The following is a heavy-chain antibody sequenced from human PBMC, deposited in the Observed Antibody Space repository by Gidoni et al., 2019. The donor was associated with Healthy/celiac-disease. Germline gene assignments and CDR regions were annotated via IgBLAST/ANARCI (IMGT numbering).Heavy chain of an antibody. D-gene: IGHD2-21*02. CDR1: AGTLSSYA. CDR2: IIPIFGTA. V-gene: IGHV1-69*01. CDR3: SWSVVTPKYYFDY. J-gene: IGHJ4*02. Sequence: QVQLVQSGAEVKQPGSPVKVSCKASAGTLSSYAISWVRQAPGQGCEWMGGIIPIFGTANYAQRFQGRVTITADDSTSTAYMELSSLRSEDTAVYYCSWSVVTPKYYFDYWGQGTLVTVSS.